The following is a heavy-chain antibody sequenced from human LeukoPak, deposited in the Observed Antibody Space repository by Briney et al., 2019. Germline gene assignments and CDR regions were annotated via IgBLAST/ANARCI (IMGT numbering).Heavy chain of an antibody. CDR1: GGSFSGYY. V-gene: IGHV4-34*01. CDR3: ARDFAYCGGDCYSFYYYYMDV. CDR2: INHSGST. Sequence: SETLSLTCAVCGGSFSGYYWSWIRQPPGKGLEWIGEINHSGSTNYNPSLKSRVTISVDTSKNQFSLKLSSVTAADTAVYYCARDFAYCGGDCYSFYYYYMDVWGKGTTVTVSS. J-gene: IGHJ6*03. D-gene: IGHD2-21*01.